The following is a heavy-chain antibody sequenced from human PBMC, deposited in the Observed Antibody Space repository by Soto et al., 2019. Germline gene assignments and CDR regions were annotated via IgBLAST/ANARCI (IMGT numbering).Heavy chain of an antibody. CDR1: GGSISSYY. CDR2: IYYSGST. CDR3: ARTGLEWLSFFDY. V-gene: IGHV4-59*01. J-gene: IGHJ4*02. D-gene: IGHD3-3*01. Sequence: SETLSLTCTVSGGSISSYYWSWIRQPPAKGLEWIGYIYYSGSTNYNPSLKSRVTVSVDTSKNQFSLKLSSVTAADTAVYYCARTGLEWLSFFDYWGQGTLVTVSS.